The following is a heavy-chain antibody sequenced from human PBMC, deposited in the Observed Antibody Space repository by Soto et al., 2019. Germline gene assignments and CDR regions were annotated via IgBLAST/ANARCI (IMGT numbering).Heavy chain of an antibody. D-gene: IGHD6-13*01. CDR1: GDNVSSSSAA. V-gene: IGHV6-1*01. CDR2: TYYRSKWYN. J-gene: IGHJ5*02. Sequence: PSQTLSRTCASSGDNVSSSSAAWNWIRQSPSRGLEWLGRTYYRSKWYNDYAVSVKSRITINPDTSKNQFSLQLNSVTPEDTAVYYCARDQSPIAAAARWFDPWGQGTRVTVSS. CDR3: ARDQSPIAAAARWFDP.